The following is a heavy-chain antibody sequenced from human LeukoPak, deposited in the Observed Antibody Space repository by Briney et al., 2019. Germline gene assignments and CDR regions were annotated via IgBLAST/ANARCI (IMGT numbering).Heavy chain of an antibody. J-gene: IGHJ4*02. Sequence: PAGSLRLSCAASGFTFSSYSMNWVRQAPGKGLEWVSSISSSSYIYYADSVKGRFTISRDNAKNSLYLQMNSLRAEDTAVYYCASHRIGYYFDYWGQGTLVTVSS. CDR2: ISSSSYI. CDR3: ASHRIGYYFDY. V-gene: IGHV3-21*01. D-gene: IGHD2-15*01. CDR1: GFTFSSYS.